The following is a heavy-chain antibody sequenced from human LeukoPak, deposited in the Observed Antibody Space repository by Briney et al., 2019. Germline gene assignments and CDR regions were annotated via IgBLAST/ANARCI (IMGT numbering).Heavy chain of an antibody. CDR1: RFTLSDYN. J-gene: IGHJ4*02. V-gene: IGHV3-48*01. CDR2: ISTSGSTK. CDR3: AMYYDSSGRNF. Sequence: GGSLRLSCAASRFTLSDYNMNWVRQAPGKGLEWISYISTSGSTKYYADSAKGRFTISRDNAQNSLYLQMNSLRAEDTAVYYCAMYYDSSGRNFWGQGTLVSVSS. D-gene: IGHD3-22*01.